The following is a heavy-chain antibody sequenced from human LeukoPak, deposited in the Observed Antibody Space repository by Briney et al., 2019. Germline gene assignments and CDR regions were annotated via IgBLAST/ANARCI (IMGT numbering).Heavy chain of an antibody. CDR1: GFTFSSYA. D-gene: IGHD3-16*02. CDR3: AKDSRVIRAFDY. Sequence: GGSLRLSCAASGFTFSSYAMHWVRQAPGKGLEWVAFILFDGSSRCYADSVKGRFTISRDNSKNTLYLQMNSLRPEDTAVYYCAKDSRVIRAFDYWGQGTLATVSS. J-gene: IGHJ4*02. CDR2: ILFDGSSR. V-gene: IGHV3-30*02.